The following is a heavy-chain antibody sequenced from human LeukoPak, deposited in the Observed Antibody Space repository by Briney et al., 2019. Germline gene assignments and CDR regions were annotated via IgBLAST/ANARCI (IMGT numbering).Heavy chain of an antibody. Sequence: GGSLRLSCAASGFTFSSYAMSWVRQAPGKGLEWVSAISGSGGSTYYADSVKGRFTISRDNSKNTLYLQVNSLRAEDTAVYYCAKLQYYGSGRGYFDYWDQGTLVTVSS. D-gene: IGHD3-10*01. J-gene: IGHJ4*02. CDR1: GFTFSSYA. CDR3: AKLQYYGSGRGYFDY. V-gene: IGHV3-23*01. CDR2: ISGSGGST.